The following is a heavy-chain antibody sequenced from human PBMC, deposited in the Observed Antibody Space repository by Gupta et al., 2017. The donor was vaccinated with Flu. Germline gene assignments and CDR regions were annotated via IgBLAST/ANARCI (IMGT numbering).Heavy chain of an antibody. V-gene: IGHV1-8*01. Sequence: VGQATGQGLEWMGWMNTNSGNTGYAQKFQGRVTMTRDTSTNTAYLELSSLRSEDTAVYYCSRNKAYTGHFDSWGQGTLVTVSS. D-gene: IGHD1-1*01. J-gene: IGHJ4*02. CDR3: SRNKAYTGHFDS. CDR2: MNTNSGNT.